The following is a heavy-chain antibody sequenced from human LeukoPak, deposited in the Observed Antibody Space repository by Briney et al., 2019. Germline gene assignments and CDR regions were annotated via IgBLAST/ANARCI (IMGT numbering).Heavy chain of an antibody. D-gene: IGHD3-22*01. J-gene: IGHJ3*02. Sequence: GGSLRLSCAASGFTFSSYAMSWVRQAPGKGLEWVSGIRGSGGTTYYADSVNGRFTISRDNSKNTLYLQMNSPRAEDTAVYYCAKVRMITMIAYDAFDIWGQGSMVTVSS. CDR3: AKVRMITMIAYDAFDI. CDR1: GFTFSSYA. V-gene: IGHV3-23*01. CDR2: IRGSGGTT.